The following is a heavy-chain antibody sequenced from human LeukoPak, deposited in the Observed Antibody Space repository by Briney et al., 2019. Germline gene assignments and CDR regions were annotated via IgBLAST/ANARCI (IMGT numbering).Heavy chain of an antibody. CDR1: GGSISSGGYY. V-gene: IGHV4-31*03. Sequence: PSETLSLTCTVSGGSISSGGYYWSWIRQHPGKGLEWIGYIYYSGSTYYNPSLKSRVTISVDTSKNQFSLKLSSVTAADTAVYYCARSPSVRRRSGFDYWGQGTLVTVSS. CDR3: ARSPSVRRRSGFDY. J-gene: IGHJ4*02. CDR2: IYYSGST.